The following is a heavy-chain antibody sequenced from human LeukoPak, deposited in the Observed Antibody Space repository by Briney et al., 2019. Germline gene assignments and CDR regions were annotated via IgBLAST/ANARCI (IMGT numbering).Heavy chain of an antibody. V-gene: IGHV1-2*02. CDR3: ASGITMVRGVLYYYYYGMDV. CDR2: INPNSGGT. J-gene: IGHJ6*02. CDR1: GGTFSSYA. Sequence: ASVKVSCKASGGTFSSYAISWVRQAPGQGLEWMGWINPNSGGTNYAQKFQGRVTMTRDTSISTAYMELSRLRSDDTAVYYCASGITMVRGVLYYYYYGMDVWGQGTTVTVSS. D-gene: IGHD3-10*01.